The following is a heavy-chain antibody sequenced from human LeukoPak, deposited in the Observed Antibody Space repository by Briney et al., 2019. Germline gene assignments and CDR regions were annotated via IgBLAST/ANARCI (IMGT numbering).Heavy chain of an antibody. J-gene: IGHJ6*03. CDR2: IKQDGSEK. Sequence: GGSLRLSCAASGFTISSYWMSWVRQAPGKGLEWVANIKQDGSEKYYVDSVKGRFTISRDNAKNSLYLQMNSLRAEDTAVYYCARRGYSGYGGFYYYYMDVWGKGTTVTVSS. CDR1: GFTISSYW. D-gene: IGHD5-12*01. CDR3: ARRGYSGYGGFYYYYMDV. V-gene: IGHV3-7*01.